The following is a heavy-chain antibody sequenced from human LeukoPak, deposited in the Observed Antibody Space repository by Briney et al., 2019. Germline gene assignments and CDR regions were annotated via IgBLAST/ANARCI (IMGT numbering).Heavy chain of an antibody. J-gene: IGHJ4*02. V-gene: IGHV1-69*13. CDR1: GGTFSSYA. CDR2: IIPIFGTA. D-gene: IGHD2-2*01. Sequence: GASVKVSCKASGGTFSSYAISWVRQAPGQGLEWMGGIIPIFGTANYAQKFQGRVTITADESTSTAYMELSRLRSEDTAVYYCARQGRYCSSTSCYEPDYWGQGTLVTVSS. CDR3: ARQGRYCSSTSCYEPDY.